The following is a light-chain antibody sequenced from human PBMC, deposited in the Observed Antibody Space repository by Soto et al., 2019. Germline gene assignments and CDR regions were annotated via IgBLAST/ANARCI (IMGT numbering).Light chain of an antibody. Sequence: EIVLTQSPATLSLSPGERATLSCRASQSVSRSLAWFQQKPGQAPRLLIYDASNRATGIPARFSGSGSGTDFTLTISRLEPEDFAVYYCQYYGSSVTFAGGTKVDIK. CDR2: DAS. CDR1: QSVSRS. J-gene: IGKJ4*01. CDR3: QYYGSSVT. V-gene: IGKV3D-20*01.